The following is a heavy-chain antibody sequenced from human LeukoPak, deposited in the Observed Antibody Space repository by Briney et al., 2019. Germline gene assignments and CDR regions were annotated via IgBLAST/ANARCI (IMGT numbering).Heavy chain of an antibody. CDR1: GGSISSYY. V-gene: IGHV4-59*01. J-gene: IGHJ3*02. Sequence: SETLSLTCTVSGGSISSYYWSWIRQPPGKGLEWIGYIYYSGSTNYSPSLKSRVTISVDTSKNQFSLKLSSVTAADTAVYYCARDIGSSWYYAFDIWGQGTMVTVSS. CDR2: IYYSGST. CDR3: ARDIGSSWYYAFDI. D-gene: IGHD6-13*01.